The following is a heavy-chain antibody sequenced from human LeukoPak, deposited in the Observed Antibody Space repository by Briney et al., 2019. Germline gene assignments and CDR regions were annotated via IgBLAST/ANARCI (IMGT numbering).Heavy chain of an antibody. Sequence: GGSLRLSCAASGFTFSSYGMHWVRQAPGKGLEWVSFIRYDGTNKYYADSVKGRFTISRDNSKNTLYLQMYSLRAEDTAVYYCAKISGYYPSDYWGQGTLVTVSS. CDR2: IRYDGTNK. CDR1: GFTFSSYG. V-gene: IGHV3-30*02. D-gene: IGHD3-22*01. CDR3: AKISGYYPSDY. J-gene: IGHJ4*02.